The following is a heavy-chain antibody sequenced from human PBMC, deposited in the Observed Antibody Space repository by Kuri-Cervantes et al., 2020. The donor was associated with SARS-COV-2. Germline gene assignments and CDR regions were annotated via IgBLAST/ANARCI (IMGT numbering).Heavy chain of an antibody. CDR2: ISYDGSNK. CDR1: GFTFSSYA. Sequence: LSLTCAASGFTFSSYAMHWVRQAPGKGLEWVAVISYDGSNKYYADSVKGRFTISRDNSKNTLYLQMNSLRAEDTAVYYCARSYYDYIWGSYRPEALDYWGQGTLVNVSS. J-gene: IGHJ4*02. CDR3: ARSYYDYIWGSYRPEALDY. V-gene: IGHV3-30-3*01. D-gene: IGHD3-16*02.